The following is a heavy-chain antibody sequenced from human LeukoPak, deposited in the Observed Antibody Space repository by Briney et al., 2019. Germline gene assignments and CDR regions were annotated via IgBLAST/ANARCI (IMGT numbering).Heavy chain of an antibody. CDR2: INPNSGGT. D-gene: IGHD3-22*01. CDR1: GYTFTGYY. Sequence: ASVKVSCKASGYTFTGYYMHWVRQAPGQGLEWMGWINPNSGGTNYAQKFQGRVTMTRDTSISTAYMELSRLRSDDTAVYYCAREPQGDMIVVAIDYWGQGTLVTVSS. J-gene: IGHJ4*02. CDR3: AREPQGDMIVVAIDY. V-gene: IGHV1-2*02.